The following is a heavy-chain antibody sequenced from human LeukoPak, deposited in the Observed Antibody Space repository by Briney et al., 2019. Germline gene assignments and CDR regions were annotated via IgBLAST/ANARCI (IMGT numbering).Heavy chain of an antibody. CDR3: ARPNYYGSGLFDY. CDR2: IIPILGIA. CDR1: GGTFSSYA. D-gene: IGHD3-10*01. J-gene: IGHJ4*02. Sequence: SVKVSCKASGGTFSSYAISWVRQAPGQGLEWVGRIIPILGIANYAQKFQGRVTITADKSTSTAYMELSSLRSEDTAVYYCARPNYYGSGLFDYWGQGTLVTVSS. V-gene: IGHV1-69*04.